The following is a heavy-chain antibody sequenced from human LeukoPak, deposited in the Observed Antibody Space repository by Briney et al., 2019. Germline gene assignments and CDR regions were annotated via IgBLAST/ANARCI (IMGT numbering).Heavy chain of an antibody. J-gene: IGHJ4*02. CDR1: GFTFSSYA. D-gene: IGHD2-2*01. V-gene: IGHV3-30*04. CDR2: ISYDGSNK. CDR3: ARGEAFLSCTGCYGLLDY. Sequence: GGSLRLSCAASGFTFSSYAMHWVRQAPGKGLEWVAVISYDGSNKYYADSVKGRFTISRDNSKNTLYLQMNSLRAEDTAVYYCARGEAFLSCTGCYGLLDYWGEGTVVTVSS.